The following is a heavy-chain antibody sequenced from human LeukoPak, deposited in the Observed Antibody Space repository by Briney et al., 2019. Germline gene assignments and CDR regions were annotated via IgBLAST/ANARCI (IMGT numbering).Heavy chain of an antibody. Sequence: GGSLRLSCAASGFTFSTYSMNWVRQAPGKGLEWVSTISSTSAYIYYADSVKGRFTISRDNAKNSLYLQMNSLRVEETAVYYCARDIQPQSALEFWGQGTMVTVSS. D-gene: IGHD2-21*01. CDR2: ISSTSAYI. J-gene: IGHJ3*01. V-gene: IGHV3-21*06. CDR1: GFTFSTYS. CDR3: ARDIQPQSALEF.